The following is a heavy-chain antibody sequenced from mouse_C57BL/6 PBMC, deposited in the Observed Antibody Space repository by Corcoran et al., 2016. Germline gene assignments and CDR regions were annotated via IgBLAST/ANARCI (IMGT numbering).Heavy chain of an antibody. V-gene: IGHV1-76*01. CDR1: GYTFTDYY. CDR2: IYPGSGNT. Sequence: QVQLKQSGAELVRPGASVKLSCKASGYTFTDYYINWVKQRPGQGLEWIARIYPGSGNTYYNEKFKGKATLTAEKSSSTAYMQLNSLTSEDSAVYFCARDYGSSSAWFAYWGQGTLVTVSA. D-gene: IGHD1-1*01. J-gene: IGHJ3*01. CDR3: ARDYGSSSAWFAY.